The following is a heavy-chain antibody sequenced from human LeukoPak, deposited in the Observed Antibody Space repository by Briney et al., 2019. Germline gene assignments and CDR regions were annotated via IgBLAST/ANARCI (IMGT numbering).Heavy chain of an antibody. CDR2: IYTSGST. D-gene: IGHD3-3*01. CDR3: ARERDYDFWSGYYKTYYFDY. Sequence: SETLSLTCTVSGGSISSYYWSWIRQPAGKGLEWIGRIYTSGSTNYNPSLKSRVTMSVDTSKNQFSLKLSSVTAADTAVYYCARERDYDFWSGYYKTYYFDYWCQGTLVTVSS. CDR1: GGSISSYY. J-gene: IGHJ4*02. V-gene: IGHV4-4*07.